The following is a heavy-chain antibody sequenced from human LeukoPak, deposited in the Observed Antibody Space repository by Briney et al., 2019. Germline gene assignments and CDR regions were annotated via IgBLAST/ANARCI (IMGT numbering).Heavy chain of an antibody. CDR2: IYYSGST. D-gene: IGHD3-10*01. Sequence: PSETLSLTCAVSGGSISSYYWSWIRQPPGKGLEWIGYIYYSGSTNYNPSLKSRVTISVDTSKNQFSLKLSSVTAADTAVYYCARVYYGSGSYSEIDYWGQGTLVTVSS. V-gene: IGHV4-59*08. J-gene: IGHJ4*02. CDR3: ARVYYGSGSYSEIDY. CDR1: GGSISSYY.